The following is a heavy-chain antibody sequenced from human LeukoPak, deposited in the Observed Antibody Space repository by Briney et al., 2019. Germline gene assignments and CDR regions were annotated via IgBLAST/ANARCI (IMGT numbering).Heavy chain of an antibody. D-gene: IGHD5-24*01. J-gene: IGHJ4*02. CDR2: IWYDGSNK. Sequence: GGSLRLSCAASGFTFSSYGMHWVRQAPGKGLEWVAVIWYDGSNKYYADSVKGRFTISRDNSKNSLYLQMNSLRAEDTAIYYCTRVGYIDEGIDYWGQGTLVTVSS. V-gene: IGHV3-33*01. CDR1: GFTFSSYG. CDR3: TRVGYIDEGIDY.